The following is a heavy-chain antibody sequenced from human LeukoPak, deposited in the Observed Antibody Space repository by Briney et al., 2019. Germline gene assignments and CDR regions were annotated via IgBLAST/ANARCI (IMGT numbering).Heavy chain of an antibody. V-gene: IGHV4-39*07. D-gene: IGHD6-19*01. CDR2: INHSGST. CDR1: GGSISSSSYY. Sequence: SETLSLTCTVSGGSISSSSYYWGWIRQPPGKGLEWIGEINHSGSTNYNPSLKSRVTISVDTSKNQFSLKLSSVTAADTAVYYCARNRASSGWYPVSLSTGVWGKGTTVTISS. CDR3: ARNRASSGWYPVSLSTGV. J-gene: IGHJ6*04.